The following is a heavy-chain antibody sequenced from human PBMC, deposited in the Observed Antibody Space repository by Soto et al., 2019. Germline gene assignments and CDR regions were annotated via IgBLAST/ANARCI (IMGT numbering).Heavy chain of an antibody. J-gene: IGHJ4*02. CDR1: GYTFTSYG. D-gene: IGHD5-18*01. CDR2: INAYTGNT. CDR3: ARDVGYGLIDY. V-gene: IGHV1-18*01. Sequence: QVQLVQSGAEVKKPGASVQVSCKASGYTFTSYGLSWVRQAPGQGLEWMGWINAYTGNTNYAQKLQGRVTMNTDTSTSTAYMALRSLRSDDTAVYYCARDVGYGLIDYWGQGTLVTVS.